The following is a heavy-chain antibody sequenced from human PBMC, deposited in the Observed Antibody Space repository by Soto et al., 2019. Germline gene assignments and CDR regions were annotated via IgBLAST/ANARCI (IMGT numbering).Heavy chain of an antibody. Sequence: GGSLRLSCAASGFTFSSYAMHWVRQAPGKGLEWVAVISYDGSNKYYADSVKGRFTISRDNSKNTLYLQMNSLRAEDTAVYYCARDITAYGDYYYYGMDVWGQGTTVTVSS. CDR2: ISYDGSNK. J-gene: IGHJ6*02. CDR1: GFTFSSYA. V-gene: IGHV3-30-3*01. D-gene: IGHD2-21*01. CDR3: ARDITAYGDYYYYGMDV.